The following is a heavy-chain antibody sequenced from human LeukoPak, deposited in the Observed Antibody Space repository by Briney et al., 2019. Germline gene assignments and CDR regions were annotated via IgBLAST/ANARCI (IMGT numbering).Heavy chain of an antibody. CDR2: INPSGSST. CDR3: ARDNSVGDIAWWFDP. Sequence: PWASVRVSCKASGYSFTSHYMHWVRQAPGQGLEWMGLINPSGSSTLYAQKFQGRVTMTRDMSTTTDYMELSSLRSEDTAVYCCARDNSVGDIAWWFDPWGQGTLVTVSS. J-gene: IGHJ5*02. CDR1: GYSFTSHY. D-gene: IGHD3-16*02. V-gene: IGHV1-46*01.